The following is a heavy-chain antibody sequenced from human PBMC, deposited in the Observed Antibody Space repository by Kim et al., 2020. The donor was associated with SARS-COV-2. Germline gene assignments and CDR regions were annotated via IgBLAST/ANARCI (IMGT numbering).Heavy chain of an antibody. V-gene: IGHV5-10-1*01. J-gene: IGHJ4*02. Sequence: YSPSFQGHVTISADKSISTAYLQGSSLKASDTAMYYCARQGGIAAAGNDYWGQGTLVTVSS. D-gene: IGHD6-13*01. CDR3: ARQGGIAAAGNDY.